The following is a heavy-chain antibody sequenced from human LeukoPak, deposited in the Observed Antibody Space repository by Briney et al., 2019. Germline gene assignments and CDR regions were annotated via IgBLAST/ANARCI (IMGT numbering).Heavy chain of an antibody. CDR1: GVTVGNNY. CDR2: MYSGGST. CDR3: ARDPPAVAANTYG. V-gene: IGHV3-66*01. J-gene: IGHJ4*02. Sequence: GGSLRLSCAASGVTVGNNYMNWVRQAPGKGLEWVSLMYSGGSTHYADSVKGRFTISRDNYKNTLYLQMNSLRVDDTAVYYCARDPPAVAANTYGWGQGTMVTVSS. D-gene: IGHD6-6*01.